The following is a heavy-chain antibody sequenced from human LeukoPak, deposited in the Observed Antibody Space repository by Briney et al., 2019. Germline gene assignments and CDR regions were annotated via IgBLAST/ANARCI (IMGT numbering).Heavy chain of an antibody. CDR2: ISGSGGST. V-gene: IGHV3-23*01. CDR3: ASEKVLRYFDWLPKGPNTDY. Sequence: QTGGSLRLSCAASGFTFSNYAMSWVRQAPGKGLEWVSAISGSGGSTYYADSVKGRFTISRDNSKNTLYLQMNSLRAEDTAVYYCASEKVLRYFDWLPKGPNTDYWGQGTLVTVSS. D-gene: IGHD3-9*01. J-gene: IGHJ4*02. CDR1: GFTFSNYA.